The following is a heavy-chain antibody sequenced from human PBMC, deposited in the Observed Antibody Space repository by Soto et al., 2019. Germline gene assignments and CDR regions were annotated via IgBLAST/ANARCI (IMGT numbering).Heavy chain of an antibody. Sequence: QVQLVQSGAEVKKPGSSVKVSCKASAGTFSSYAISWVRQAPGQGLEWMGGIISIFGTANYAQKFQGRVTITADKCTSTAYMELSSLSSEDTAVYYGARGGLTDYYGSSCYYLVPDAFDFWGQGTMVTVSS. CDR2: IISIFGTA. V-gene: IGHV1-69*06. CDR3: ARGGLTDYYGSSCYYLVPDAFDF. J-gene: IGHJ3*01. D-gene: IGHD3-22*01. CDR1: AGTFSSYA.